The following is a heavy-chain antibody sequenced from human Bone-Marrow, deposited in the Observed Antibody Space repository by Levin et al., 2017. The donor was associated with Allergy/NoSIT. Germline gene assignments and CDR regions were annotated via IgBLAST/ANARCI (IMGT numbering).Heavy chain of an antibody. J-gene: IGHJ4*02. CDR3: VRAAGIKWSSNYLNH. CDR2: SRNKENGYTT. Sequence: PGGSLRLSCAASGFSFSDYHMDWVRQAPTKGLEWIGRSRNKENGYTTEFAASVKGRFTMSRDESRNSLYLQMSSLNTDDTALYYCVRAAGIKWSSNYLNHWGQGILVTVSS. V-gene: IGHV3-72*01. CDR1: GFSFSDYH. D-gene: IGHD6-13*01.